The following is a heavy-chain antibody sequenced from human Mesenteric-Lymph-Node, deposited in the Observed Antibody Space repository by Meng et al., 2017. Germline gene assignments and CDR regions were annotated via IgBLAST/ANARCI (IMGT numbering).Heavy chain of an antibody. V-gene: IGHV4-4*07. Sequence: SETLSLTCSVSGGSITSFYWNWLRQTAGKRLEWIGRIHITENTDYNPSLQSRVTVSADTSKNQFSLKLSSVTAADTAVYYCARVRFYYDSSGYKHDAFDIWGQGKKV. D-gene: IGHD3-22*01. CDR3: ARVRFYYDSSGYKHDAFDI. J-gene: IGHJ3*02. CDR2: IHITENT. CDR1: GGSITSFY.